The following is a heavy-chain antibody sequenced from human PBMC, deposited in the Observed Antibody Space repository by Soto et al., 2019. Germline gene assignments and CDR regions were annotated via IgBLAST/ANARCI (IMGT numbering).Heavy chain of an antibody. D-gene: IGHD1-26*01. V-gene: IGHV3-23*01. J-gene: IGHJ4*02. CDR1: GFTFSSYA. Sequence: EVQLLESGGGLVQPGGSLRLSCAASGFTFSSYAMRWVSQAPGKGLEWVSAISGSGGSTYYADSVKGRFTISRDNSKNTLYLQMNSLRAEDTAVYYCARRGSGSYYAYWGQGTLVTVSS. CDR3: ARRGSGSYYAY. CDR2: ISGSGGST.